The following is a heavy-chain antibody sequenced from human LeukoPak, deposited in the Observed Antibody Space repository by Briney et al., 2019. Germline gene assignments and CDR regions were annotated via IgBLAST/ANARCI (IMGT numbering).Heavy chain of an antibody. CDR3: ARQDPSLYGDYGGLDY. CDR2: IYYSGST. Sequence: SETLSLTCTVSGGSISSSSYYWGWIRQPPGKGLEWIGSIYYSGSTYYNPSLKSRVTISVDTSKNQFSLKLSSVTAADTAVYYCARQDPSLYGDYGGLDYWGQGTLVTVSS. V-gene: IGHV4-39*01. D-gene: IGHD4-17*01. J-gene: IGHJ4*02. CDR1: GGSISSSSYY.